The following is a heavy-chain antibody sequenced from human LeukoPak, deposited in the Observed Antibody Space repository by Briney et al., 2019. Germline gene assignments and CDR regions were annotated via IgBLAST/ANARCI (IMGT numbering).Heavy chain of an antibody. J-gene: IGHJ4*02. V-gene: IGHV4-59*08. D-gene: IGHD3-10*01. Sequence: SETLSLTCTVSGGSISSYYWSWIRQPPGRGLEWIGYIYYSGSTNYNPSLKSRVTISVDTSKNQFSLKLSSVTAADTAVYYCARQVGPRAPYDYWGPGTLVTVSS. CDR2: IYYSGST. CDR3: ARQVGPRAPYDY. CDR1: GGSISSYY.